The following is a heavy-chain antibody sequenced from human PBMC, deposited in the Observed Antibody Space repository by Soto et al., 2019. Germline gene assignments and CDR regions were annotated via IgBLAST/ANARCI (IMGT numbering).Heavy chain of an antibody. CDR3: AKVAGVATGGTVGGLDP. D-gene: IGHD6-13*01. CDR1: GLHFSTYS. J-gene: IGHJ5*02. V-gene: IGHV3-64*04. Sequence: GGSLRRFCWASGLHFSTYSLFWDRYTPGKGLEYVSAIGPNGNGPYYADSVKGRFTISRDNSKNTLYLQMPSLTTEDTGIYYCAKVAGVATGGTVGGLDPWGQGTLVAVSS. CDR2: IGPNGNGP.